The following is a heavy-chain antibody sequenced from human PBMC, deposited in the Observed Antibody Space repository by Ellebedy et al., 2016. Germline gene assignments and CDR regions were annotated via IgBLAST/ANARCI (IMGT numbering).Heavy chain of an antibody. CDR2: INAGNGNT. J-gene: IGHJ4*02. CDR3: AADRDSSMGY. CDR1: GYTFTSYG. D-gene: IGHD3-22*01. Sequence: ASVKVSXKASGYTFTSYGISWVRQAPGQGLEWMGWINAGNGNTKYSQKFQGRVTITRDTSASTAYMELSSLRSEDTAVYYCAADRDSSMGYWGQGTLVTVSS. V-gene: IGHV1-3*01.